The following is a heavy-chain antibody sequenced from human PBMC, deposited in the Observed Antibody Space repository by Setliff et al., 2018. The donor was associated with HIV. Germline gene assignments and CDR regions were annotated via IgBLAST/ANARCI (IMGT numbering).Heavy chain of an antibody. CDR3: ASTATTWGRHSWFDP. J-gene: IGHJ5*02. D-gene: IGHD4-4*01. V-gene: IGHV4-39*02. CDR2: ISSSGSF. CDR1: GGAISSRAYF. Sequence: PSETLSLTCIVSGGAISSRAYFWGWIRQPPGKGLEWIGSISSSGSFYYNPSLRSRVTISVDTSNNHFSLNLTSVTAADTALYYCASTATTWGRHSWFDPWGQGTLVTVPQ.